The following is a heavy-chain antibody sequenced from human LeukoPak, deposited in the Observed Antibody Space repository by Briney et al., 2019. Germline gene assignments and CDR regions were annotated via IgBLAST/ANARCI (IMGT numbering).Heavy chain of an antibody. CDR1: GGTFSSYA. Sequence: ASVKVSCKASGGTFSSYAISWVRQAPGQGLEWMGGIIPIFGTANYAQKFQGRVTITADESTSTAYMELSSLRSEDTAGYYCVRGDYCSGGSCLLDYWGQGTLVTVSS. CDR2: IIPIFGTA. D-gene: IGHD2-15*01. J-gene: IGHJ4*02. CDR3: VRGDYCSGGSCLLDY. V-gene: IGHV1-69*13.